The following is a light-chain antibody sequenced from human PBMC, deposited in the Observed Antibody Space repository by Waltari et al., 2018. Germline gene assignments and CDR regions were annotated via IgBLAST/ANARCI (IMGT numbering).Light chain of an antibody. CDR2: VAS. V-gene: IGKV1-9*01. CDR3: QQLNNYPPT. CDR1: QGISNY. Sequence: DIQLTQSPSFLSASVGDRVTITCRASQGISNYLAWYQQKPGKAPKLLISVASTLKSGVPSRFSGSGSETEFTLTISSLKPEDFATYYCQQLNNYPPTFGGGTKVEIQ. J-gene: IGKJ4*01.